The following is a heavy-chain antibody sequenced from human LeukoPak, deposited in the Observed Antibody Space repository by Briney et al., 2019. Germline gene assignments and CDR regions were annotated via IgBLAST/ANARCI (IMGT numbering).Heavy chain of an antibody. CDR2: LYNNGST. CDR1: DASVSGYY. CDR3: TRDIGSGDYVFFDS. Sequence: PAETLSLTCTVCDASVSGYYWSWIRLPAGKGLEWIGRLYNNGSTNCNPSLKRPVTMSVDTSKNQLSLRLKSVTAADTAVYYCTRDIGSGDYVFFDSWGQGTRVIVSS. J-gene: IGHJ4*02. D-gene: IGHD4-17*01. V-gene: IGHV4-4*07.